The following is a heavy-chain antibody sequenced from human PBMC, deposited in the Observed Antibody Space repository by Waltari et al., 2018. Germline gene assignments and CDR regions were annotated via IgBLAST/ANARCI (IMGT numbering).Heavy chain of an antibody. CDR2: IYYSGST. D-gene: IGHD5-12*01. CDR3: AGDVRYFVATMLGDDAFDI. V-gene: IGHV4-59*11. J-gene: IGHJ3*02. Sequence: QVQLQESGPGLVKPSETLSLTCTVSGGSISSHYWSWIRQPPGKGLEWIGYIYYSGSTNYNPSLKSRVTISVDTSKNQFSLKLSSVTAADTAVYYCAGDVRYFVATMLGDDAFDIWGQGTMVTVSS. CDR1: GGSISSHY.